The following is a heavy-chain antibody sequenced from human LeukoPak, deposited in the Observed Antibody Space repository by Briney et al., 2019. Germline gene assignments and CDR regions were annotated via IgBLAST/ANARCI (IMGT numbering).Heavy chain of an antibody. CDR2: ISSNGGST. Sequence: GGSLRLSCAASGFTFSSYAMHWVHQAPGKGLEYVSAISSNGGSTYYANSVKGRFTISRDNSKNTLYLQMGSLRAEDMAVYYCARVGYTSYYYYGMDVWGQGTTVTVSS. CDR1: GFTFSSYA. J-gene: IGHJ6*02. V-gene: IGHV3-64*01. D-gene: IGHD6-13*01. CDR3: ARVGYTSYYYYGMDV.